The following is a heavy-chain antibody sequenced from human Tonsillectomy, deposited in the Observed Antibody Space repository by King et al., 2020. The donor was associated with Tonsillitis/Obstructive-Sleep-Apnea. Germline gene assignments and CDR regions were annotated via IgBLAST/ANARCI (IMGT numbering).Heavy chain of an antibody. Sequence: VQLVESGGGVVQPGRSLRLSCAASGFTFSSYGMHWVRQAPGKGLEWVAVISYDGSNKYYADSVKGRFTISRDNSKNTLYLQMNSLRAEDTAVYYCAKDSGGSYYSGADYCGQGTLVTVSS. CDR3: AKDSGGSYYSGADY. D-gene: IGHD1-26*01. V-gene: IGHV3-30*18. CDR1: GFTFSSYG. J-gene: IGHJ4*02. CDR2: ISYDGSNK.